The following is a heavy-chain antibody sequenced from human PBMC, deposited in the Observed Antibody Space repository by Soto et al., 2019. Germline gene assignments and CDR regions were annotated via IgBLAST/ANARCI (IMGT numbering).Heavy chain of an antibody. J-gene: IGHJ6*02. V-gene: IGHV3-33*01. CDR3: ATRITMVRGAITHNYYYYGMDV. CDR1: GFTFSSYG. Sequence: GGALRLSCAASGFTFSSYGMHWVRQAPGKGLEWVAVIWYDGSNKYYADSVKGRFTISRDNSKNTLYLQMNSLRAEDTAVYYCATRITMVRGAITHNYYYYGMDVWGQGTTVTVSS. D-gene: IGHD3-10*01. CDR2: IWYDGSNK.